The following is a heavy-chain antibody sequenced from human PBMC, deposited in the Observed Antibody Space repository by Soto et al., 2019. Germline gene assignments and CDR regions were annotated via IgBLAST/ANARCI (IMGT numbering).Heavy chain of an antibody. V-gene: IGHV3-7*05. J-gene: IGHJ6*02. CDR3: ARDGSTSWYSYDYHGMDV. Sequence: EVQLVESGGGLVQPGGSLRLSCGASGFTFRTYWLSWVRQVPGKGLEWVANINQDRSEKNYVDSVKGRFTISRDNAKNSLHLQMSSLRAEDTALYYCARDGSTSWYSYDYHGMDVWGQGTTVTVSS. CDR2: INQDRSEK. D-gene: IGHD5-18*01. CDR1: GFTFRTYW.